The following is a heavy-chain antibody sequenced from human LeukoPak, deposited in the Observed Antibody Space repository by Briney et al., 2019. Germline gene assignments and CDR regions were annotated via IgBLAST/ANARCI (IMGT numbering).Heavy chain of an antibody. CDR2: IGPHSTFT. Sequence: ASMKVSCKSSGFTFLDHYIHWVRQGPGQGLEWMGYIGPHSTFTSSPQEFQGRVTMTRDASMSTAYMELTRLTSDDTAVYYCVREGDGPLSKDFDYWGQGTLVTVSS. D-gene: IGHD2-21*02. CDR3: VREGDGPLSKDFDY. V-gene: IGHV1-2*02. J-gene: IGHJ4*02. CDR1: GFTFLDHY.